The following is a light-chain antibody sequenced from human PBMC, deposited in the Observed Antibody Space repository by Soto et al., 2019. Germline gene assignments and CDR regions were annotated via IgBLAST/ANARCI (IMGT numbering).Light chain of an antibody. CDR3: GTWDSSLSAGV. CDR1: SSNIGNHD. V-gene: IGLV1-51*02. CDR2: ENN. Sequence: QSVLTQPPSVSAAPGQKVTISGSGSSSNIGNHDVSWYQQLPGTAPKLLIYENNKRPSGIPDRFSGSKSGTSATLGITGLQTGDEADYYCGTWDSSLSAGVFGGGTQLTVL. J-gene: IGLJ3*02.